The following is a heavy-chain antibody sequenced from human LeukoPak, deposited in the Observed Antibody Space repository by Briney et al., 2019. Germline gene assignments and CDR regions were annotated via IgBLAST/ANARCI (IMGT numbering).Heavy chain of an antibody. CDR1: GGSISSSSYY. D-gene: IGHD6-19*01. J-gene: IGHJ5*02. CDR2: IYYSGST. Sequence: SETLSPTCTVSGGSISSSSYYWGWIRQPPGKGLEWIGSIYYSGSTYYNPSLKSRVTISVDTSKNQFSLKLSSVTAADTAVYYCARHARIAVAGTFSWFDPWGQGTLVTVSS. V-gene: IGHV4-39*01. CDR3: ARHARIAVAGTFSWFDP.